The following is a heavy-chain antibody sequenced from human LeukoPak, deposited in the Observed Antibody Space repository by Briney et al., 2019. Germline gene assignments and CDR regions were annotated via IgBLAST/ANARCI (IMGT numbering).Heavy chain of an antibody. CDR2: FDPENAEI. J-gene: IGHJ4*02. CDR1: GSSLHDLP. Sequence: ASVKVSCKLSGSSLHDLPIQWVRQAGTKGLEWMAGFDPENAEIVYAQKFQGRVTMTEDTSTDTAYLELTSLTSDDTALYYCATRGSDFWSGFDHWGQGTHLTVSS. V-gene: IGHV1-24*01. D-gene: IGHD3-3*01. CDR3: ATRGSDFWSGFDH.